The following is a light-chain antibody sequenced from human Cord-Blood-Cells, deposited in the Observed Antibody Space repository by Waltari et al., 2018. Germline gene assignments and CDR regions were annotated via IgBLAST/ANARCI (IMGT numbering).Light chain of an antibody. V-gene: IGKV4-1*01. Sequence: DIVMTQSPDSLAVSLGERATTTCKSSQSVLYSSNNKNYLAWYQQKPGQPPKLLIYWASTRESGVPDRFSGSGSGTEFTLTISSLQAEDVAVYYCQQYYSTPWTFGQGTKVEIK. CDR2: WAS. CDR3: QQYYSTPWT. CDR1: QSVLYSSNNKNY. J-gene: IGKJ1*01.